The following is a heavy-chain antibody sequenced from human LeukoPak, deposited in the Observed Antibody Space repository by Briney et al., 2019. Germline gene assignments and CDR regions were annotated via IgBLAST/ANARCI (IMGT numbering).Heavy chain of an antibody. D-gene: IGHD3-10*01. CDR2: IIPILGIA. CDR3: ARHMSVSYDAFDL. CDR1: GGTFSSYA. V-gene: IGHV1-69*04. J-gene: IGHJ3*01. Sequence: SVKVSCKASGGTFSSYAISWVRQAPGQGLEWMGRIIPILGIANYAQKFQGRVTITADKSTSTAYMELSSLRSEDTAVYYCARHMSVSYDAFDLWGRGTTVTVSS.